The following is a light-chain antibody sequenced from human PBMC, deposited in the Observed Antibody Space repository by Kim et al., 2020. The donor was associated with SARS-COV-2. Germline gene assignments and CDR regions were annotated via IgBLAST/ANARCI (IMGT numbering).Light chain of an antibody. Sequence: ATVGDKVTITCRASQSISGWLAWYQQKPGKAPKVLLYQASNLESGVPSRFSGSGSGTEFTLTISGLQPDDFATYYCHQYKTYSWAFGQGTKVDIK. J-gene: IGKJ1*01. CDR1: QSISGW. CDR2: QAS. CDR3: HQYKTYSWA. V-gene: IGKV1-5*03.